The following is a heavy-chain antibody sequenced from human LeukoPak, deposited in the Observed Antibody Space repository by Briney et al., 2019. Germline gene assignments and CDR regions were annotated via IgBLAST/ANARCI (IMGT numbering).Heavy chain of an antibody. CDR1: GASITSSNYY. CDR3: ARRKQWLADHFDY. V-gene: IGHV4-39*01. D-gene: IGHD6-19*01. J-gene: IGHJ4*02. CDR2: IYSSGNT. Sequence: SETLSLTCAVSGASITSSNYYWGWVRQSPGKGLEWIGNIYSSGNTYYNASLKSRVTMYIDTSKNQFFLKLSSVTAADTAVYYCARRKQWLADHFDYWGQGTLVTVSS.